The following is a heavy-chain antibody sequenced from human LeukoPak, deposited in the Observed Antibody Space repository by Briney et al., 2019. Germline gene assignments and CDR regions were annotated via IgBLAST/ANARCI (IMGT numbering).Heavy chain of an antibody. Sequence: GGSLRLSCAASGFIFSTYGMHWVRQAPGKGLEWVAVIWYDGSNKYYGDSVKGRFTISRDNSRNTLYLQMNSLRAEDTAVYYCARASGPFDYWGQGTLVTVSS. V-gene: IGHV3-33*01. CDR1: GFIFSTYG. CDR2: IWYDGSNK. CDR3: ARASGPFDY. D-gene: IGHD1-14*01. J-gene: IGHJ4*02.